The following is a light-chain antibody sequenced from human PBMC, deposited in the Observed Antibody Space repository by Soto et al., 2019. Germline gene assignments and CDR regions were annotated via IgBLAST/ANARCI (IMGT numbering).Light chain of an antibody. CDR3: QQYYSAPFT. J-gene: IGKJ2*01. CDR1: QSVLYSPNNKNY. V-gene: IGKV4-1*01. Sequence: DIVMTQSPDSLAVSLGEGATISCKSSQSVLYSPNNKNYLAWYQQKPGQPPKPLIYWASTRESGVPDRFSGSGSGTDFTLTISSLQAEDVAVYYCQQYYSAPFTFGHGTKLEIK. CDR2: WAS.